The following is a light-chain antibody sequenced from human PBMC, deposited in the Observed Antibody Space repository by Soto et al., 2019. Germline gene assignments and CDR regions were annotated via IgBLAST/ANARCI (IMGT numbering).Light chain of an antibody. V-gene: IGLV2-23*02. CDR2: EAS. CDR1: SSDVGSYNL. Sequence: QSALAQPASVSGSPGQSITISCTGTSSDVGSYNLVSWYQQHPGKAPKLMIYEASKRPSGVSNRFSGSKSGNTASLTISGLQAEYEADYFCSSYAGVSTFVLFGGGTKVTVL. CDR3: SSYAGVSTFVL. J-gene: IGLJ2*01.